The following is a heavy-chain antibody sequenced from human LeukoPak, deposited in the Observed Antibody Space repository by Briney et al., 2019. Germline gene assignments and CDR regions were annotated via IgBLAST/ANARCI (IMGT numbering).Heavy chain of an antibody. CDR1: GFTFNTYT. V-gene: IGHV3-48*01. CDR3: ARGPTYYESSGQVPFDY. CDR2: ISGSSGII. J-gene: IGHJ4*02. D-gene: IGHD3-22*01. Sequence: GGSLRLSCAASGFTFNTYTMNWVRQAPGKGLEWVSYISGSSGIIDYADSVRGRFTISRDKAKDSLSLQMNSLRAEDTAVYYCARGPTYYESSGQVPFDYWGQGTLVTVSS.